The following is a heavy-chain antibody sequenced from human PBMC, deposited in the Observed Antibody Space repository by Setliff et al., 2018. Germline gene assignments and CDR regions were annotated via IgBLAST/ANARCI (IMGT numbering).Heavy chain of an antibody. V-gene: IGHV3-23*01. J-gene: IGHJ4*02. CDR1: GFTFSSFA. CDR2: INVGGTNT. D-gene: IGHD3-22*01. Sequence: GSLRLSCAASGFTFSSFAMSWVRQAPGKRLEWVSIINVGGTNTYYRDSVKGRFTISRDNSKSTLYLQMNSLRAEDTAVYYCARENYYVSSGYYYGVDYWGQGTLVTVSS. CDR3: ARENYYVSSGYYYGVDY.